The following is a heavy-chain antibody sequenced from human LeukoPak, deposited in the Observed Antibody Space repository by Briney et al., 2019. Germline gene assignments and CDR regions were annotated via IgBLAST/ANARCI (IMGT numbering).Heavy chain of an antibody. CDR1: GYTFTSYG. V-gene: IGHV1-18*01. CDR3: ARDYPYSSSWYGFDY. J-gene: IGHJ4*02. Sequence: ASVKVSCKASGYTFTSYGISWVRQAPGQGLEWMGWISAYNGNTNYAQKLQGRVTMTTDTSTSTAYMELRSLRSDDTAVYYCARDYPYSSSWYGFDYWGQGTLVTVSS. CDR2: ISAYNGNT. D-gene: IGHD6-13*01.